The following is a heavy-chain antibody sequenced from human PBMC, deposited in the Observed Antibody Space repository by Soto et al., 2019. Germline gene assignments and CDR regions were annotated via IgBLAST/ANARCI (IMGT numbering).Heavy chain of an antibody. V-gene: IGHV4-34*09. Sequence: SETLCLTCDVDGGYFRGYYWSWIRQPPGKGLEWIGYIYNSGTTYYNPSLKSRVTISVDTSKNQFSLKLTSVTAADTAVYYCARDPAPWGQGTLVTVSS. CDR2: IYNSGTT. J-gene: IGHJ5*02. CDR3: ARDPAP. CDR1: GGYFRGYY.